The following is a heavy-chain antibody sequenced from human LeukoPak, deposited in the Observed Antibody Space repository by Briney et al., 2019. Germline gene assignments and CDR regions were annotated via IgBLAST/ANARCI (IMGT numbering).Heavy chain of an antibody. D-gene: IGHD3-10*01. J-gene: IGHJ4*02. V-gene: IGHV3-30*18. Sequence: PGRSLRLSCAASGFTFSNYGMHWVRQAPGKGLEWVAVISYDGSNKYYADSVKGRFTISRDNSKNTLYLQMNSLRAEDTAVYYCAKDRLAYYYGSGSYVDYWGQGTLVTVSS. CDR3: AKDRLAYYYGSGSYVDY. CDR1: GFTFSNYG. CDR2: ISYDGSNK.